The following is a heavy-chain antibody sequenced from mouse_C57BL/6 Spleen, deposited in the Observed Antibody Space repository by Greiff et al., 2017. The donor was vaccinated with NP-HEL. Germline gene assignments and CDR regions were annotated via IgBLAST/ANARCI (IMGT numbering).Heavy chain of an antibody. CDR1: GYTFTSYW. Sequence: VQLQQSGAELAKPGASVKLSCKASGYTFTSYWMHWVKQRPGQGLEWIGYINPSSGYTKYNQKFKDKATLTADKSSSTAYMQLSSLTYEDSSVYYCASDYYGSSYIAYWGHGTLVTVSA. V-gene: IGHV1-7*01. D-gene: IGHD1-1*01. CDR2: INPSSGYT. J-gene: IGHJ3*01. CDR3: ASDYYGSSYIAY.